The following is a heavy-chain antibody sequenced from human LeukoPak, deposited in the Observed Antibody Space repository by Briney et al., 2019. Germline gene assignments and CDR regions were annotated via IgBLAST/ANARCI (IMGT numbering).Heavy chain of an antibody. Sequence: ASVKVSCKASGYTFTSYGISSVRQAPGQGLEWMGWISAYNGNTNYAQKLQGRVTMTTDTSTSTAYMELRSLRSDDTAVYYCARVHVLLWFGEVYYFDYWGQGTLVTVSS. V-gene: IGHV1-18*01. J-gene: IGHJ4*02. D-gene: IGHD3-10*01. CDR1: GYTFTSYG. CDR2: ISAYNGNT. CDR3: ARVHVLLWFGEVYYFDY.